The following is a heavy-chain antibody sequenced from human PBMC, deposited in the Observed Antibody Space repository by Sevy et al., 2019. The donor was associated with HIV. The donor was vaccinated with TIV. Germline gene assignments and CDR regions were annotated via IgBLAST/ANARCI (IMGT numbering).Heavy chain of an antibody. J-gene: IGHJ4*02. V-gene: IGHV3-48*02. CDR3: ATEGRDSRGYYSLYYY. D-gene: IGHD3-22*01. CDR2: IRSSGDII. CDR1: GFTFSSYR. Sequence: GGSLRLSCAASGFTFSSYRMNWVRQAPGKGLEWVSYIRSSGDIIYYADSVKGRFTISRDNAKNSLFLQMNSLRDEDTVVYSCATEGRDSRGYYSLYYYWGQGTLVTVSS.